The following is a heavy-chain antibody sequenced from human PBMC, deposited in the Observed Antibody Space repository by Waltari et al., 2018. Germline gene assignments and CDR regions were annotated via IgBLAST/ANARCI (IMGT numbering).Heavy chain of an antibody. J-gene: IGHJ4*02. D-gene: IGHD2-8*02. Sequence: EVQLVESGGGSIQPGGSLRLSFAASGFTGRNNYMMWFRQAPGKGLGWVSLIYSGGRTYYADSVQGRFTISRDTSKNTLQLQMNSLRGEDTAVYYCARDRHCTDSGCSGLWGQGTLVTVSS. CDR3: ARDRHCTDSGCSGL. CDR1: GFTGRNNY. CDR2: IYSGGRT. V-gene: IGHV3-53*01.